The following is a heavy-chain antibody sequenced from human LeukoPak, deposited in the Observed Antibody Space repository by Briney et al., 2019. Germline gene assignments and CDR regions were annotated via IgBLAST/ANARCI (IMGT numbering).Heavy chain of an antibody. J-gene: IGHJ3*02. CDR2: IYYSGST. D-gene: IGHD3-10*01. CDR1: GGSISSSSYY. CDR3: HYYGSGSYYTTFAFDI. Sequence: PSETLFLTCTVSGGSISSSSYYWGWIRQPPGKGLEWIGSIYYSGSTYYNPSLKSRVTISVDTSKNQFSLKLSSVTAADTAVYYCHYYGSGSYYTTFAFDIWGQGTMVTVSS. V-gene: IGHV4-39*07.